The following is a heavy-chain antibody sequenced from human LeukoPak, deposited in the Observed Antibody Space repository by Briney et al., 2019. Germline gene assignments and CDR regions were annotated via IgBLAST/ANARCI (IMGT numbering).Heavy chain of an antibody. CDR2: ISASGGTT. D-gene: IGHD3-22*01. CDR1: GCTFSSYA. Sequence: GGSLRRSCAASGCTFSSYAMSWVRQAPGKGLEWVSGISASGGTTYYADSVKGRFTISRDNSKNTLYLQMNSLRAEDTAVYYCAKGQSSSGLRNYFDYWGQGTLVTVSS. V-gene: IGHV3-23*01. J-gene: IGHJ4*02. CDR3: AKGQSSSGLRNYFDY.